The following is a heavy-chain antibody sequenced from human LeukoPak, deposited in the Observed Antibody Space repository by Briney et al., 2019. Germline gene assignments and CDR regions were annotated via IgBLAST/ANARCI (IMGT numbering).Heavy chain of an antibody. D-gene: IGHD3-3*01. J-gene: IGHJ4*02. CDR2: IYYSGST. Sequence: SETLSLTCTVSGGSISSSSYYWGWIRQPPGKGLEWIGSIYYSGSTYYNPSLKSRVTIYVDTSKNQFSLQLSSVTAADTAVYYCARHGASITIFGVVITEFDYWGQGTLVTVSS. CDR3: ARHGASITIFGVVITEFDY. CDR1: GGSISSSSYY. V-gene: IGHV4-39*01.